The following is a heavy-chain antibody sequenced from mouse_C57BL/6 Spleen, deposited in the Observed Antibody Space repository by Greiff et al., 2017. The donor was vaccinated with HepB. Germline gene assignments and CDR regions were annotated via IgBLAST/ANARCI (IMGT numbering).Heavy chain of an antibody. V-gene: IGHV10-1*01. CDR1: GFSFNTYA. Sequence: DVKLVESGGGLVQPKGSLKLSCAASGFSFNTYAMNWVRQAPGKGLEWVARIRSKSNNYATYYADSVKDRFTISRDDSESMLYLQMNNLKTEDTAMYYCVRLYYYGGMDYWGQGTSVTVSS. CDR3: VRLYYYGGMDY. J-gene: IGHJ4*01. CDR2: IRSKSNNYAT. D-gene: IGHD1-1*01.